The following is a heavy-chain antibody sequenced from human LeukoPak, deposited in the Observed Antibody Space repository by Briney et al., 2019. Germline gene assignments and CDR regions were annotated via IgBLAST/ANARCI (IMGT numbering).Heavy chain of an antibody. D-gene: IGHD4-17*01. J-gene: IGHJ4*02. CDR3: ARDHGDYNFDY. Sequence: GGSLRLSCAASGFIFSQYSMNWVRQAPGKGLEWVSSISSSSSYIYYADSVKGRFTISRDDAKNSLYLQMNSLRAEDTAVYYCARDHGDYNFDYWGQGTLVTVSS. CDR2: ISSSSSYI. V-gene: IGHV3-21*01. CDR1: GFIFSQYS.